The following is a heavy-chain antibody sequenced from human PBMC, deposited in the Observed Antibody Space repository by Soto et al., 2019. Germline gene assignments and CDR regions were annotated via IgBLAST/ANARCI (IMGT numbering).Heavy chain of an antibody. CDR3: AKDHGTMVRGVSH. CDR2: ISWNSGSI. CDR1: GFTVSSNY. V-gene: IGHV3-9*01. D-gene: IGHD3-10*01. J-gene: IGHJ4*02. Sequence: GGSLRLSCAASGFTVSSNYMSWVRQAPGKGLEWVSGISWNSGSIGYADSVKGRFTISRDNAKNSLYLQMNSLRAEDTALYYCAKDHGTMVRGVSHWGQGTLVTVSS.